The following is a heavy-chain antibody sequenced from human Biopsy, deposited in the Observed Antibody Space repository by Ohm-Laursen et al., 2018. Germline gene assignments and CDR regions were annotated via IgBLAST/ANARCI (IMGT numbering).Heavy chain of an antibody. V-gene: IGHV3-48*01. CDR1: GFTVYNNY. J-gene: IGHJ6*02. CDR3: AGVRGDYYYGMDV. D-gene: IGHD3-16*01. Sequence: SLRLSCSAFGFTVYNNYMTWVRQAPGKGLEWVSYISRSSSTIRYTDSVKGRFTISRDNAKNSLYLQMNSLRAEDTAVYYCAGVRGDYYYGMDVWGQGTTVTVSS. CDR2: ISRSSSTI.